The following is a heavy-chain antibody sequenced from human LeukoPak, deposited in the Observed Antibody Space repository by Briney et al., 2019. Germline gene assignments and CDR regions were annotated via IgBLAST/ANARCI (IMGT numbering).Heavy chain of an antibody. CDR2: ISYDGSNK. Sequence: PGGSLRLSCAASGFTFSSYGMHWVRQAPGKGLEWVAVISYDGSNKYYADSVKGRFTISGDNSKNTLYLQMNSLRAEDTAVYYCARRYCSSTSCTLDYWGQGTLVTVSS. D-gene: IGHD2-2*01. CDR1: GFTFSSYG. V-gene: IGHV3-30*03. CDR3: ARRYCSSTSCTLDY. J-gene: IGHJ4*02.